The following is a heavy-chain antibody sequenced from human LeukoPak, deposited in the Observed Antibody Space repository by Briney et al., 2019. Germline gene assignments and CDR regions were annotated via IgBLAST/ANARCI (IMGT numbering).Heavy chain of an antibody. CDR3: ARRHCSGGSCSSFDY. J-gene: IGHJ4*02. V-gene: IGHV4-59*12. D-gene: IGHD2-15*01. Sequence: SETLSLTCTVSGGSISSYYWSWIRQPPGKGLEWIGYIYYSGSTYYNPSLKSRVTISVDTSKNQFSLKLSSVTAADTAVYYCARRHCSGGSCSSFDYWGQGTLVTVSS. CDR2: IYYSGST. CDR1: GGSISSYY.